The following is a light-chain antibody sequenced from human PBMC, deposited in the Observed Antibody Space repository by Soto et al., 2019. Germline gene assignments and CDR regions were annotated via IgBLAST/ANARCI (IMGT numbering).Light chain of an antibody. CDR1: QSITSW. CDR2: DAS. J-gene: IGKJ1*01. V-gene: IGKV1-5*01. CDR3: KQYNRYWT. Sequence: DIQMTQSPSTLSASVGDRVTITCRASQSITSWLAWYQQKPGKAPKLLIYDASSLENGVPSRFSGSGSGTVFTLTISSLQPDDYATYYCKQYNRYWTFGQGTKVEVK.